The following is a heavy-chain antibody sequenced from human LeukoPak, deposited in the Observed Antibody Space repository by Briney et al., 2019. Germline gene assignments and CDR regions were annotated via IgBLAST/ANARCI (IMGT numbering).Heavy chain of an antibody. CDR3: ARDLRSSGYYAFDY. J-gene: IGHJ4*02. D-gene: IGHD3-22*01. Sequence: PGGSLRLSCAASGFTFDDYAMHWVRQAPGKGLEWVSGISWNSGSIGYADSVKGRFTISRDNAKNSLYLQMNSLRAEDTAVYYCARDLRSSGYYAFDYWGQGTLVTVSS. CDR2: ISWNSGSI. CDR1: GFTFDDYA. V-gene: IGHV3-9*01.